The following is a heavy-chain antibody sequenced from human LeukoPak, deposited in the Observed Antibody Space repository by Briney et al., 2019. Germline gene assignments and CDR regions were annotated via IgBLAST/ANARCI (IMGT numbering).Heavy chain of an antibody. V-gene: IGHV3-21*01. CDR2: IRSSSSYI. Sequence: GGSLRLSCAASGFTFSSYSMNWVRQAPGKGLEWVSSIRSSSSYIYYADSVKGRFTISRDNAKNSLYLQMNSLRAEDTAVYYCARDRAYSNIVVVPAAIGWFDPWGQGTLVTVSS. D-gene: IGHD2-2*01. J-gene: IGHJ5*02. CDR3: ARDRAYSNIVVVPAAIGWFDP. CDR1: GFTFSSYS.